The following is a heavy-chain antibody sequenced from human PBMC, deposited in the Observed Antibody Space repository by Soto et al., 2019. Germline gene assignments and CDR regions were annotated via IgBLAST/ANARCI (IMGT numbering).Heavy chain of an antibody. CDR1: GFTFSSYA. D-gene: IGHD2-2*01. CDR2: ISGSGGST. CDR3: AKNDGYCSSTSCLYYYYYMDV. V-gene: IGHV3-23*01. J-gene: IGHJ6*03. Sequence: EVQLLESGGGLVQPGGSLRLSCAASGFTFSSYAMSWVRQAPGKGLEWVSAISGSGGSTYYADSVKGRFTISRDNSKNTLYLQMNSLRAEDTAVDYCAKNDGYCSSTSCLYYYYYMDVWGKGTTVTVSS.